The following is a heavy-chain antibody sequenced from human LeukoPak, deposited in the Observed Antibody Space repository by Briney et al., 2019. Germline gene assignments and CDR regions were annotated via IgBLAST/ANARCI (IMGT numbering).Heavy chain of an antibody. CDR2: ISPYNGDT. CDR1: CYTFTSNG. J-gene: IGHJ3*02. V-gene: IGHV1-18*01. CDR3: ARLRGGIYSSRDAFDI. D-gene: IGHD6-19*01. Sequence: GASVKVSCRASCYTFTSNGISWVRQAPGQGLEWMAWISPYNGDTTYAQELQGRVTVTTDASTSTAYMELRSLGSDDTAMYFCARLRGGIYSSRDAFDIWGQGTMVTVSS.